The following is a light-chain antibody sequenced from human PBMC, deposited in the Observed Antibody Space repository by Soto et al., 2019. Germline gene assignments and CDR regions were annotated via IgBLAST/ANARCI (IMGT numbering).Light chain of an antibody. J-gene: IGKJ2*01. CDR3: QQYLSYPYT. Sequence: AIRMTQSPSSFSASTGDRVTITCRASQGISSYLDWYQQKPGKAPKLLIYAAATLQRGAPSRFSASGSGTDFTLTISRLQSEDFATYYCQQYLSYPYTFGQVTKLEI. CDR2: AAA. CDR1: QGISSY. V-gene: IGKV1-8*01.